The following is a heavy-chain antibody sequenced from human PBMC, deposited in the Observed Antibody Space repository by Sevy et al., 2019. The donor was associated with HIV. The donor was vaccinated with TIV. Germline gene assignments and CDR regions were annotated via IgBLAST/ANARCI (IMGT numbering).Heavy chain of an antibody. CDR3: AREGAHIVVVVAATRGSYYYGMDV. D-gene: IGHD2-15*01. J-gene: IGHJ6*02. CDR2: IIPIFGTA. CDR1: GGTFSSYA. V-gene: IGHV1-69*13. Sequence: ASVKVSCKASGGTFSSYAISWVRQAPGQGLEWMGGIIPIFGTANYAQKFQGRVTITADEYTSTAYMELSSLRSEDTAVYYCAREGAHIVVVVAATRGSYYYGMDVWGQGTTVTVSS.